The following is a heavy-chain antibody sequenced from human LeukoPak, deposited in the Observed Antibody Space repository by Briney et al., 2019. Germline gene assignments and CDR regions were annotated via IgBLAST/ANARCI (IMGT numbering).Heavy chain of an antibody. D-gene: IGHD3-10*01. CDR2: IYYSGST. J-gene: IGHJ5*02. CDR1: GGSISSGDYY. CDR3: ARDRGYGVVRWFDP. Sequence: SETLSLTCTVSGGSISSGDYYWSWIRQPPGKGLEWIGYIYYSGSTYYNPSLKSRVTTSVDTSKNQFSLKLSSVTAADTAVYYCARDRGYGVVRWFDPWGQGTLVTVSS. V-gene: IGHV4-30-4*01.